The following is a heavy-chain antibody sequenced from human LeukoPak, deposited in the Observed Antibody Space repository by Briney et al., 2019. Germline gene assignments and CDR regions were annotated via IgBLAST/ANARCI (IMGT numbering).Heavy chain of an antibody. J-gene: IGHJ4*02. V-gene: IGHV6-1*01. D-gene: IGHD6-13*01. Sequence: SQTLSLTCAISGDGVSSNSAAWNWIRQSPSRGLEWLGRTYYRSKWYNDYAVSVKSRITINPDTSKNQFSLQLNSVTPEDTAVYYCARDLGYSSSWYSRPTPFDYWGQGTLVTVSS. CDR1: GDGVSSNSAA. CDR2: TYYRSKWYN. CDR3: ARDLGYSSSWYSRPTPFDY.